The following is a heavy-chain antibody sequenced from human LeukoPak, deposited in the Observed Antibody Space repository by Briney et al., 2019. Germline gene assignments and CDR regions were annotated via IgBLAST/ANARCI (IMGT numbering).Heavy chain of an antibody. CDR2: IYYSGST. V-gene: IGHV4-30-4*01. Sequence: SETLSLTCTVSGGSISSSSYYWSWIRQPPGKGLEWIGYIYYSGSTYYNPSLKSRVTISVDTSKNQFSLKLSSVTAADTAVYYCARGGQYYYGSGTYYFDYWGQGTLVTVSS. J-gene: IGHJ4*02. D-gene: IGHD3-10*01. CDR1: GGSISSSSYY. CDR3: ARGGQYYYGSGTYYFDY.